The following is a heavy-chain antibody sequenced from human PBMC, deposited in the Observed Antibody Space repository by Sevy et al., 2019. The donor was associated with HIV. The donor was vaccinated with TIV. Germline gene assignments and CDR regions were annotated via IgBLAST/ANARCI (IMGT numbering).Heavy chain of an antibody. J-gene: IGHJ5*02. CDR2: ISYTGNT. CDR3: AFDATEYTSWSVWFDP. CDR1: GGSISSGNYY. Sequence: SETLSLTCTVSGGSISSGNYYWHWIRQPPGKGLEWIGYISYTGNTYYNPSLRSPVTISVDTSNIQFSLRLTSVTAADMAVYYCAFDATEYTSWSVWFDPWGQGTLVTVPS. V-gene: IGHV4-30-4*01. D-gene: IGHD6-6*01.